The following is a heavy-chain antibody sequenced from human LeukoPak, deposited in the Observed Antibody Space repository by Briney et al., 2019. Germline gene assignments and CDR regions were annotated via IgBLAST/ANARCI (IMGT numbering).Heavy chain of an antibody. CDR2: MSNSGENT. CDR3: AKGRRYNILTGYYVSEVDP. Sequence: PGRSLRLSCAASGFTFSSYSMQWVRQTPGKGLEWVGIMSNSGENTFYGEAVKGRFTISRDNSKNTLYLQMNSLRAEDTAVYYCAKGRRYNILTGYYVSEVDPWGQGTLVTVSS. V-gene: IGHV3-30*18. D-gene: IGHD3-9*01. J-gene: IGHJ5*02. CDR1: GFTFSSYS.